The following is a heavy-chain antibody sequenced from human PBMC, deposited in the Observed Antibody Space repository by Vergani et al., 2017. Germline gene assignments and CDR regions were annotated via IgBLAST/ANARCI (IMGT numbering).Heavy chain of an antibody. V-gene: IGHV3-48*03. Sequence: EVQLVESGGGLVQPGGSLRLCCAASGFTFSSYEMNWLRQAPGKGLEWILYISSTGTIIYYADSVKGRFTISRDNAKNSLYLQMNSLRAEDTAVYYCAREMGAAAGYFDYWGQGTLVTVSS. CDR3: AREMGAAAGYFDY. J-gene: IGHJ4*02. D-gene: IGHD6-13*01. CDR2: ISSTGTII. CDR1: GFTFSSYE.